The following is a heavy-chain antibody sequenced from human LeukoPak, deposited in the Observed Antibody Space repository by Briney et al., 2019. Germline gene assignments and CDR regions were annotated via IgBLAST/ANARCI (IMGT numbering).Heavy chain of an antibody. D-gene: IGHD2-15*01. Sequence: SETLSLTCSVSGXSISSYYWSWIRQPPGKGLEWIGYIYYSGSINYNPSLKSRVTISVDTSKNQLSLKLSSVTAADTAVYYCVVGHNYFDYWGQGTLVTVSS. CDR1: GXSISSYY. CDR2: IYYSGSI. V-gene: IGHV4-59*01. CDR3: VVGHNYFDY. J-gene: IGHJ4*02.